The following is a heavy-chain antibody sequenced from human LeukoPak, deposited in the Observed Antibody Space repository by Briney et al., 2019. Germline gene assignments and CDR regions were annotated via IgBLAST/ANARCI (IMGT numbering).Heavy chain of an antibody. CDR2: IYYSGST. V-gene: IGHV4-61*08. CDR3: ARQVRDTDPWYFDY. J-gene: IGHJ4*02. D-gene: IGHD3-10*01. Sequence: SETLSLTCTVSGGSISSGGYYWSWIRQPPGKGLEWIGYIYYSGSTNYNPSLESRVTISVDTSKNQFSLKLSSVTAADTAVYYCARQVRDTDPWYFDYGGQGTLVTVSS. CDR1: GGSISSGGYY.